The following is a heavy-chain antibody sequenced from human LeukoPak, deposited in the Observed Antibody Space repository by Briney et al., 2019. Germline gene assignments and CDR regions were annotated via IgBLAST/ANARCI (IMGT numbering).Heavy chain of an antibody. CDR1: GFTFSSYG. V-gene: IGHV3-33*01. CDR2: IWYDGSNK. Sequence: GRSLRLSCAASGFTFSSYGMHWVRQAPGKGLEWVAVIWYDGSNKYYADSVKGRFTISRDNSKNTLYLQMNSLRAEDTAVYYCASGIAVAGKNYYGMDVWGQGTTVTVSS. J-gene: IGHJ6*02. D-gene: IGHD6-19*01. CDR3: ASGIAVAGKNYYGMDV.